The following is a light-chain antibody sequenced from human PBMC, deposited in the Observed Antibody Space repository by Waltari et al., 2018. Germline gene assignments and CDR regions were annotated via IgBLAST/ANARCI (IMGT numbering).Light chain of an antibody. Sequence: DIVMTQSPLSLPVTPGEPASISCRSSQSPLHSNGYNYLDWYLQKPGQSPQLLIYLGSNRASGVPDRFSGSGSGTDFTLKINRVEAEDVGVYYCMQALQTPWTFGQGTKVEIK. CDR2: LGS. V-gene: IGKV2-28*01. CDR1: QSPLHSNGYNY. CDR3: MQALQTPWT. J-gene: IGKJ1*01.